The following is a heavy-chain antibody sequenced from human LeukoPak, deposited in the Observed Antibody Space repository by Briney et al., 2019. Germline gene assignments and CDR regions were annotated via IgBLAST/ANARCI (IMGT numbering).Heavy chain of an antibody. CDR1: GGSISSSSYY. CDR3: ARHLLAVAGLTSFDP. CDR2: IYYSGST. Sequence: SSETLSLTCTVSGGSISSSSYYWGWIRQPPGTGLEWIGSIYYSGSTYYNPSLKSRVTISVDTSKNQFSLKLSSVTAADTAVYYCARHLLAVAGLTSFDPWGQGTLVTVSS. J-gene: IGHJ5*02. D-gene: IGHD6-19*01. V-gene: IGHV4-39*01.